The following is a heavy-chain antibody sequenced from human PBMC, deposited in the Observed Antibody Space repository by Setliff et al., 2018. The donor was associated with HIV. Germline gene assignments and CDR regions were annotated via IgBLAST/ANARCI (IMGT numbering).Heavy chain of an antibody. D-gene: IGHD4-17*01. CDR2: INTVNGNT. CDR3: AREINTVTFEWFDP. Sequence: ASVKVSCKASGGSSSSYAINWVRQAPGQRLEWMGWINTVNGNTKYSQKFQGRVTITRDTSASSVYMELSSLRSDDTAVYYCAREINTVTFEWFDPWGQGTLVTVSS. J-gene: IGHJ5*02. V-gene: IGHV1-3*04. CDR1: GGSSSSYA.